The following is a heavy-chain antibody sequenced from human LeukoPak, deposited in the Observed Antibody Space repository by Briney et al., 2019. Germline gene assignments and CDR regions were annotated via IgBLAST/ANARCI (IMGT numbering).Heavy chain of an antibody. Sequence: GGSLRLSCAASGFTFSNAWMSWVRQAPGKGLEWVGRIKSKTDGGTTDYAAPVEGRFTISRDDSKNTLYLQMNSLKTEDTAVYYCTTTSGSYCSSTSCSPWMDYYYYYMDVWGKGTTVTVSS. V-gene: IGHV3-15*01. D-gene: IGHD2-2*01. CDR2: IKSKTDGGTT. J-gene: IGHJ6*03. CDR3: TTTSGSYCSSTSCSPWMDYYYYYMDV. CDR1: GFTFSNAW.